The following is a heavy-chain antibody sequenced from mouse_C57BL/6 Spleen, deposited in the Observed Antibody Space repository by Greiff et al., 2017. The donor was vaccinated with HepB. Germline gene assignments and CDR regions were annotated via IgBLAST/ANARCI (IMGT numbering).Heavy chain of an antibody. D-gene: IGHD2-4*01. CDR3: ARKGYDYDGDYYAMDY. J-gene: IGHJ4*01. CDR2: IYPGDGDT. Sequence: VQLQQSGAELVKPGASVKISCKASGYAFSSYWMNWVKQRPGKGLEWIGQIYPGDGDTNYNGKFKGKATLTADKSSSTAYMQLSSLTSEDSAVYFCARKGYDYDGDYYAMDYWGQGTSVTVSS. V-gene: IGHV1-80*01. CDR1: GYAFSSYW.